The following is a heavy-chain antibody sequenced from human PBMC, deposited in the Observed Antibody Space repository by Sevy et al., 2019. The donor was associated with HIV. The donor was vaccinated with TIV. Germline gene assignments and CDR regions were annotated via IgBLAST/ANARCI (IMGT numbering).Heavy chain of an antibody. CDR2: ISSSSSTI. CDR3: ARVSLGLGYCYYYMDV. CDR1: GFTFSGYA. Sequence: GGSLRLSCAASGFTFSGYAMSWVRQAPGKGLEWVSYISSSSSTIYYADSVKGRFTISRDNAKNSLYLQMNSLRDEDTAVYYCARVSLGLGYCYYYMDVWGKGTTVTVSS. V-gene: IGHV3-48*02. J-gene: IGHJ6*03. D-gene: IGHD3-16*01.